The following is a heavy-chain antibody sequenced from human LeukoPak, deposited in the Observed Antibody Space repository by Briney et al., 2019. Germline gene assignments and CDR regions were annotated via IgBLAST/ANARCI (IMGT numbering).Heavy chain of an antibody. D-gene: IGHD3-22*01. J-gene: IGHJ4*02. CDR3: ASTRYYYDSSGYYPG. V-gene: IGHV4-34*01. CDR1: GGSFSGYY. Sequence: SETLSLTCAVYGGSFSGYYWSWIRQPPGKGLEWIGEIYHSGSTNYNPSLKSRVTISVDTSKNQFSLKLSSVTAADTAVYYCASTRYYYDSSGYYPGWGQGTLVTVSS. CDR2: IYHSGST.